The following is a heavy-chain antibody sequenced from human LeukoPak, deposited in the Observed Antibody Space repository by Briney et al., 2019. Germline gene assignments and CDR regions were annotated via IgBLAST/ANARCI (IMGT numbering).Heavy chain of an antibody. CDR3: ASDLPRSSSSYYYYYMDV. D-gene: IGHD6-6*01. Sequence: ASVKVSCKASGYTFTGYYMHWVRQAPGQGLEWMGWINPNSGGTNYAQKFQGRVTMTRDTSISTAYMELSRLRSDDTAVHYCASDLPRSSSSYYYYYMDVWGKGTTVTVSS. CDR2: INPNSGGT. CDR1: GYTFTGYY. V-gene: IGHV1-2*02. J-gene: IGHJ6*03.